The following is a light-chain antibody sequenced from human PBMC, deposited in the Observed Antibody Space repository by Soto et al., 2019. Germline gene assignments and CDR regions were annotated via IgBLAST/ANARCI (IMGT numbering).Light chain of an antibody. CDR2: DVS. CDR1: SSDVGGYNY. J-gene: IGLJ1*01. Sequence: QSVLTQPASVSGSPGQSITISCAGTSSDVGGYNYVSWYQQHPGKAPKLMIYDVSNRPSGVSNRFSGSTSGNTASLTISGLQAEDEADYYCSPYTSSSTLYVFGTGTKVTVL. CDR3: SPYTSSSTLYV. V-gene: IGLV2-14*01.